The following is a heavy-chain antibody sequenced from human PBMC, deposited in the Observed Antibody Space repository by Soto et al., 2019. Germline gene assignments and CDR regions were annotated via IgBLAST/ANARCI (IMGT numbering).Heavy chain of an antibody. V-gene: IGHV1-69*13. CDR1: GSTFSSYA. D-gene: IGHD2-2*01. Sequence: SVKVSCKASGSTFSSYAISWVRQAPGQGLERMGGIIPIFGTANYAQKFQGRVTITADESTSTAYMELSSLRSEDTAVYYCARDSSATGNWFDPWGQGTLVTVSS. J-gene: IGHJ5*02. CDR3: ARDSSATGNWFDP. CDR2: IIPIFGTA.